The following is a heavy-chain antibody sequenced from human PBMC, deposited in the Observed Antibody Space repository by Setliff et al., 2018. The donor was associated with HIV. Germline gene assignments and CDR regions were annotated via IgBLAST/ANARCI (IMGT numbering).Heavy chain of an antibody. CDR1: GYTFTGHY. D-gene: IGHD3-10*01. V-gene: IGHV1-2*02. CDR2: VNPNSGDA. CDR3: ARNFGLSPSGKYYYYYGIDI. Sequence: ASVTVSCKASGYTFTGHYLHWVRQAPGQGPEWLGWVNPNSGDAIYAQNFQGRVTMTRDTSINAAYMELRGLRSDDTAVYYCARNFGLSPSGKYYYYYGIDIWGQVTTVTVCS. J-gene: IGHJ6*02.